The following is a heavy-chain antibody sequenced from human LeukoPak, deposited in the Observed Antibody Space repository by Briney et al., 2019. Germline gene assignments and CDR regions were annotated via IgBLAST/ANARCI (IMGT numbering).Heavy chain of an antibody. CDR3: ARGPPYYYDSSGYHTGGYWLDP. CDR2: INPNSGGT. V-gene: IGHV1-2*02. Sequence: ASVKVSCKASGYTFTSYGISWVRQAPGQGLEWMGWINPNSGGTNYAQKFQGRVTMTRDTSISTAYMELSRLRSDDTAVYYCARGPPYYYDSSGYHTGGYWLDPWGQGTLVTVSS. J-gene: IGHJ5*02. D-gene: IGHD3-22*01. CDR1: GYTFTSYG.